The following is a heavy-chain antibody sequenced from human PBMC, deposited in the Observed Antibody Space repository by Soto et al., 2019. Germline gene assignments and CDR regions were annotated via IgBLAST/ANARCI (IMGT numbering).Heavy chain of an antibody. D-gene: IGHD1-1*01. Sequence: QVQLVQSGAEVKKPGASVKVSCKASGYTFTSYAMHWVRQAPGQRLEWMGWINAGNGNTKYSQKFQGRVTITRDTSASTAYMELSSLRSEDTAVYYCASGNRQFFGYNWFDPWGQGTLVTVSS. CDR3: ASGNRQFFGYNWFDP. CDR1: GYTFTSYA. J-gene: IGHJ5*02. V-gene: IGHV1-3*01. CDR2: INAGNGNT.